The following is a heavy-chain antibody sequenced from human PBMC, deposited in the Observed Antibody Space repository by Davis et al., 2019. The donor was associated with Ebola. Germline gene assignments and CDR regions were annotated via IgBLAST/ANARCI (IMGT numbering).Heavy chain of an antibody. Sequence: ASVKVSCKASGYTFTSYAMNWVRQAPGQGLEWMGWINTNTGNPTYAQGFTGRFVFSLDTSVSTAYLQINSLEAEDTALYYCARASCGRIVCVPDELDHWGQGTLVTVSS. V-gene: IGHV7-4-1*02. D-gene: IGHD2-2*01. CDR1: GYTFTSYA. J-gene: IGHJ4*02. CDR3: ARASCGRIVCVPDELDH. CDR2: INTNTGNP.